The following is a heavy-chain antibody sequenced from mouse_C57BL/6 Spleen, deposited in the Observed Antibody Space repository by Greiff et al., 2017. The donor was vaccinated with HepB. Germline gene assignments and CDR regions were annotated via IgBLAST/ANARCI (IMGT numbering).Heavy chain of an antibody. CDR3: ADYYGSSYPFAY. J-gene: IGHJ3*01. CDR1: GYTFTDYA. D-gene: IGHD1-1*01. Sequence: VQLQESGPELVRPGVSVKISCKGSGYTFTDYAMHWVKQSHAKSLEWIGVIRTYYGDASYNQKLKDKATMTVDKSSSTAYMELARLTSEDSAVYYCADYYGSSYPFAYWGQGTLVTVSA. V-gene: IGHV1-67*01. CDR2: IRTYYGDA.